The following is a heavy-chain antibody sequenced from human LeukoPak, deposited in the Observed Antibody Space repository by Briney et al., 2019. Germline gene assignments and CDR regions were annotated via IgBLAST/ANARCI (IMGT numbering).Heavy chain of an antibody. CDR1: GFTFSSYD. Sequence: PGGSLRLSCAASGFTFSSYDMHWVRQATGKGLEWVSAIGTAGDTYYPGSVKGRFTISRENAKNSLYLQMNSLRAGDTAAYYCARAGPKTGTYDYWGQGTLVTVSS. V-gene: IGHV3-13*01. D-gene: IGHD1/OR15-1a*01. CDR3: ARAGPKTGTYDY. CDR2: IGTAGDT. J-gene: IGHJ4*02.